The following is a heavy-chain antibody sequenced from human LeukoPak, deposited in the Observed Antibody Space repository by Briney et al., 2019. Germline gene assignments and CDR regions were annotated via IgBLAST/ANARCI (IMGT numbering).Heavy chain of an antibody. CDR3: ARALFYSTGSKSNRVDY. V-gene: IGHV1-46*01. J-gene: IGHJ4*02. D-gene: IGHD1-1*01. Sequence: ASVKVSCKASGYTFTSYYMHWVRQAPGQGLEWMGIINPSGGSTSYAQKFQGRVTMTTDTSTSTAYMELSRLRSDDTAVYYCARALFYSTGSKSNRVDYWGQGTLVTVSS. CDR1: GYTFTSYY. CDR2: INPSGGST.